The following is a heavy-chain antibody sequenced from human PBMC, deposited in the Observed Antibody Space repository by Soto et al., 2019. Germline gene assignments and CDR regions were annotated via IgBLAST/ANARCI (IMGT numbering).Heavy chain of an antibody. J-gene: IGHJ5*02. CDR1: GGSISSGDYY. Sequence: SSETLSLTCTVSGGSISSGDYYWSWIRQPPGKGLEWIGYIYYSGSTYYNPSLNSRVTISVDSSKYQFSLKLSSVTASDTAVYYCARLRGYSYGSLRPVGNWFDPWGQGTLVTVSS. CDR2: IYYSGST. CDR3: ARLRGYSYGSLRPVGNWFDP. D-gene: IGHD5-18*01. V-gene: IGHV4-30-4*01.